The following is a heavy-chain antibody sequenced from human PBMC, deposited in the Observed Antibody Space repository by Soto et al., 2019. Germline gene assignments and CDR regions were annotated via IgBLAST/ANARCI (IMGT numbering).Heavy chain of an antibody. CDR2: ISDSGGST. J-gene: IGHJ4*02. Sequence: GGSLRLSCAASGFTFSSCAMTWVRQAPGMGLQWVSAISDSGGSTYYADSVRGRFTISRDNSNNTLYLQLNSLGAEDTAVYYCAKDKPAAGSQWLVPIWGRGTLVTVSS. V-gene: IGHV3-23*01. CDR3: AKDKPAAGSQWLVPI. D-gene: IGHD6-19*01. CDR1: GFTFSSCA.